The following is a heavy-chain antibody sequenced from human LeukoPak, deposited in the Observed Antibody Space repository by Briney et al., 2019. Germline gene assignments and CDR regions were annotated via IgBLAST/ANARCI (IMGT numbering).Heavy chain of an antibody. D-gene: IGHD1-20*01. J-gene: IGHJ3*02. Sequence: SETLSLTCTVSGGSISSYYWSWIRQPPGKGLEWIGYIYYSGSTNYNPSLKSRVTMSVDMSKNQFSLKLSSVTAADTAVYYCARVKGGITGTADAFDIWGQGTMVTVSS. CDR2: IYYSGST. CDR3: ARVKGGITGTADAFDI. V-gene: IGHV4-59*01. CDR1: GGSISSYY.